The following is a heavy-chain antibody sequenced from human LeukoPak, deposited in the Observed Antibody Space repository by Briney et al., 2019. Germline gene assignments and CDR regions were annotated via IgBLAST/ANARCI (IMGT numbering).Heavy chain of an antibody. CDR3: VRDTVTTPYYYYGMDV. CDR1: GXTFSSYG. J-gene: IGHJ6*02. CDR2: IWYDGSNK. D-gene: IGHD4-17*01. V-gene: IGHV3-33*01. Sequence: PGGSLRLSCAASGXTFSSYGMHWVRQAPGKGLEWVAVIWYDGSNKYYADSVKGRFTISRDNSKNTLYLQMNSLRAEDTAVYYCVRDTVTTPYYYYGMDVWGQGTTVTVSS.